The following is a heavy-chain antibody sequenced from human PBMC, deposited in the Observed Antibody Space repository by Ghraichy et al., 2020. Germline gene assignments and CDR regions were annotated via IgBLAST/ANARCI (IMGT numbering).Heavy chain of an antibody. CDR3: VKFSGQQLPNYHFGY. V-gene: IGHV3-23*01. Sequence: SCATSGFNFNTHAMTWVRQAPGKGLECVAAVRATSGITYYAESVKGRFTVIRDSSKTTLSLQMNNLGPEDTAIYYCVKFSGQQLPNYHFGYWGHGTRVTVSS. CDR1: GFNFNTHA. D-gene: IGHD3-10*01. J-gene: IGHJ4*01. CDR2: VRATSGIT.